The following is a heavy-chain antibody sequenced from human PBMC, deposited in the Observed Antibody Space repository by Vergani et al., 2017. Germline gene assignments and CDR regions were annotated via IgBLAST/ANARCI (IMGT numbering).Heavy chain of an antibody. CDR3: ASSSSRRYFDY. V-gene: IGHV4-59*01. CDR2: IYSSGST. Sequence: QVQLQESGPGLVKPSETLSLTCTVSSGSISSYYWSWIRQPPGKGLEWIGYIYSSGSTNYNPSLKSRVTISVDTSKNQFSLKLSSVTAADTAVYYCASSSSRRYFDYWGQGTLVTVSS. D-gene: IGHD6-6*01. J-gene: IGHJ4*02. CDR1: SGSISSYY.